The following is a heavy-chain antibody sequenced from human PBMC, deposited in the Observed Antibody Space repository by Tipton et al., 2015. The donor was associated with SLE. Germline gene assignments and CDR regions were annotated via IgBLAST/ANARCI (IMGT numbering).Heavy chain of an antibody. V-gene: IGHV4-39*01. CDR3: ARHKGGDYFDY. Sequence: TLSLTCTVSGGSISSNDYYWGWIRQPPGKGLEWIGSISYGGSTYYKSSLRSRVSVSEDTSKNQFSLKLSSVTAADTAVYYCARHKGGDYFDYWGQGTLVTVSS. CDR1: GGSISSNDYY. D-gene: IGHD3-16*01. J-gene: IGHJ4*02. CDR2: ISYGGST.